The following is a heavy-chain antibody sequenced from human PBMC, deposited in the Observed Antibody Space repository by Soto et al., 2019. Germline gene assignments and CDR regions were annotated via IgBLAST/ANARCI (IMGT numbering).Heavy chain of an antibody. CDR2: ISGSGGVT. D-gene: IGHD3-10*01. CDR1: GFTFQNYD. Sequence: EVELLESGGGLVQPGGSLRLSCVASGFTFQNYDMRWIRQAPGKRLERVPGISGSGGVTYYADSVKGRFTISRDNSKNSLYLQMNSLRAEDTAIYYCAKYWQFRSYYESAGHYDNWGQGTLVTVSS. CDR3: AKYWQFRSYYESAGHYDN. V-gene: IGHV3-23*01. J-gene: IGHJ4*02.